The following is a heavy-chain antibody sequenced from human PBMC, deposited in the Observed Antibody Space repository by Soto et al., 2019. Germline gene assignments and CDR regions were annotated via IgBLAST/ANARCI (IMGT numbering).Heavy chain of an antibody. J-gene: IGHJ4*02. CDR3: ARVYSGSYSDS. Sequence: SETLSLTCTVSGGSISSDYWSWIRQSPGKGLEWIGYSYHSGSTNYNPSLKSRVTISVDTSKNQFSLKLSSVTAADTAVYYCARVYSGSYSDSWGRGTLVTVSS. D-gene: IGHD1-26*01. V-gene: IGHV4-59*01. CDR2: SYHSGST. CDR1: GGSISSDY.